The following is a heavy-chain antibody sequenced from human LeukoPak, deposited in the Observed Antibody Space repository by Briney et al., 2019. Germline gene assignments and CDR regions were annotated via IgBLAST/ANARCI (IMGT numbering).Heavy chain of an antibody. V-gene: IGHV3-53*01. D-gene: IGHD2-8*01. J-gene: IGHJ4*02. CDR2: IYSGGST. CDR3: ARDPRIYCTNGICRDDYFDN. CDR1: GFTVSSKY. Sequence: GGSLRLSCAASGFTVSSKYMSWVCQAPGKGLEWVSVIYSGGSTDYADSVKGRFTISRDNAKDSLFLQMNSLRAEDTAIYYCARDPRIYCTNGICRDDYFDNWGQGTLVTVSS.